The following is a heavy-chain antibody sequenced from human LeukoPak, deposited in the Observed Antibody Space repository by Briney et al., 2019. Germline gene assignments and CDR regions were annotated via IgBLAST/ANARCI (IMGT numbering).Heavy chain of an antibody. CDR3: AASQSDYYSSGTYHKIHY. Sequence: PSETLSLTCSVSGGSISRPDHYWSWIRQPPGKGLEWIGFIYDNEKTHYSPSFESRVTISGDTSNNHFSLTLNFVTAADTAIYYCAASQSDYYSSGTYHKIHYWGRRALVTVSS. J-gene: IGHJ4*02. V-gene: IGHV4-30-4*01. D-gene: IGHD3-10*01. CDR1: GGSISRPDHY. CDR2: IYDNEKT.